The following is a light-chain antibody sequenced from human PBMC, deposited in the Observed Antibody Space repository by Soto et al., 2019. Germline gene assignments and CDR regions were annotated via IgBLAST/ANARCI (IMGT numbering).Light chain of an antibody. CDR1: QSISSY. CDR2: AAS. Sequence: DIKMTQSPSSLSASVGARVPIDCRASQSISSYLNWYQPKPGKAPKTLIYAASSLQSGVPSRFSGSGSGTDCTITISSLQPEDFATYYCQQSYSTTWTFGQGTKVDI. J-gene: IGKJ1*01. CDR3: QQSYSTTWT. V-gene: IGKV1-39*01.